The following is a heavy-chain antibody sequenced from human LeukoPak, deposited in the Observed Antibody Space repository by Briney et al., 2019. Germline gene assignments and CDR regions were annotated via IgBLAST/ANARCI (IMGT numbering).Heavy chain of an antibody. Sequence: SETLSLTCTVSGGSISSYYWSWIRQPAGKGLEWIGRIYTSGSTNYNPSLKSRVTMSVDTSKDQFSLKLSSVTAADTAVYYCARSAMANYYYGMDVWGKGTTVTVSS. CDR1: GGSISSYY. CDR3: ARSAMANYYYGMDV. J-gene: IGHJ6*04. D-gene: IGHD5-18*01. V-gene: IGHV4-4*07. CDR2: IYTSGST.